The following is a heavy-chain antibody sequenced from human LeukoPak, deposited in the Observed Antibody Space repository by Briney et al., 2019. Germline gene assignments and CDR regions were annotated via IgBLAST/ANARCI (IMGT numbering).Heavy chain of an antibody. CDR1: GFTFDDYG. Sequence: RPGGSLRLSCAASGFTFDDYGMSWVRQAPGKGLEWVSGINWNGGSTGYADSVKGRFTISRDNAKNSLYLQMNSLRAEDTAVYYCAKPKESYYYYYYMDVWGKGTTVTVSS. D-gene: IGHD1-14*01. J-gene: IGHJ6*03. CDR3: AKPKESYYYYYYMDV. V-gene: IGHV3-20*04. CDR2: INWNGGST.